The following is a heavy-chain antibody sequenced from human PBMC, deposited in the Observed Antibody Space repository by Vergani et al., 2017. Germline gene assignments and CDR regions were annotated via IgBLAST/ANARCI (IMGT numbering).Heavy chain of an antibody. V-gene: IGHV4-59*01. CDR3: ARVRSVALLFDY. J-gene: IGHJ4*02. CDR1: GGSISSYY. Sequence: QVQLPESGPGLVKPSETLSLTCTVSGGSISSYYWSWIRQPPGKGLEWIGYIYYSGSTNYNPSLKSRVTISVDTSKNQFSLKLSSVTAADTAVYYCARVRSVALLFDYWGQGTLVTVSS. CDR2: IYYSGST. D-gene: IGHD2-15*01.